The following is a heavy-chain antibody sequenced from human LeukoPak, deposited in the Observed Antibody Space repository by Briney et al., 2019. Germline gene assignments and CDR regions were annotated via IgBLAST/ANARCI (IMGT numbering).Heavy chain of an antibody. J-gene: IGHJ4*02. Sequence: GGSLRLSCAASGFTFSSFVMHWVRQAPGKGLEYVSSISSNGGSTYYADSVKGRFAISRDNSKNTLYLQMSSLRAEDTAVYYCVKWGSGSYDYWGQGTLVTVSS. CDR1: GFTFSSFV. D-gene: IGHD3-10*01. CDR2: ISSNGGST. CDR3: VKWGSGSYDY. V-gene: IGHV3-64D*06.